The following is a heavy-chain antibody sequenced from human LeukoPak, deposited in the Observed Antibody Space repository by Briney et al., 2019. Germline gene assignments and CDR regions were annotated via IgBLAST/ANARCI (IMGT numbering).Heavy chain of an antibody. CDR1: GGSVSSGSYY. CDR2: IYYSGST. Sequence: SETLTLTCTVSGGSVSSGSYYWSWIRQPPGKGLEWIGYIYYSGSTNYNPSLKSRVTISVDTSKNQFSLKLSSVTAADTAVYYCARIRTRSGSKDFDYWGQGTLVTVSS. D-gene: IGHD3-10*01. J-gene: IGHJ4*02. V-gene: IGHV4-61*01. CDR3: ARIRTRSGSKDFDY.